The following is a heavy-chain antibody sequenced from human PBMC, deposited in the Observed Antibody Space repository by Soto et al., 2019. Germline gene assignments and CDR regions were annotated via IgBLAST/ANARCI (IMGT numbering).Heavy chain of an antibody. CDR2: INHSGTT. D-gene: IGHD2-15*01. CDR3: ARYSIVVVAATPVWFDP. J-gene: IGHJ5*02. CDR1: GGSFSGYY. Sequence: QVQLQQWGAGLLKPSETLSLTCAVYGGSFSGYYWSWIRQPPGKGLEWMGEINHSGTTNYNPSLKSRVTISGDASKTQFSLKVSAVTAADTAVYYCARYSIVVVAATPVWFDPCGQGTPVTVSS. V-gene: IGHV4-34*01.